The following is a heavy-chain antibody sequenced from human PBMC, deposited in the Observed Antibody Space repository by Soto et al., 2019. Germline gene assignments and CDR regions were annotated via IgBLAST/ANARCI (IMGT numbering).Heavy chain of an antibody. CDR2: MYYSANT. Sequence: QMQLQESGPALVKPSETRSRTCTVSGGSINHYYSSLISQPPGKRLEYIGYMYYSANTYYNPSLKSGVTISGEESKNQFSVTVRYVTAADTAGYYCVGGLAEWGRIDFWGQGTLVTVSS. J-gene: IGHJ4*02. CDR3: VGGLAEWGRIDF. D-gene: IGHD3-3*01. V-gene: IGHV4-59*01. CDR1: GGSINHYY.